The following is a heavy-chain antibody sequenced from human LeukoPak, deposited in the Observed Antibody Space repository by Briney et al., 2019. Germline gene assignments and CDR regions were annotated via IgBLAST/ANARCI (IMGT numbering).Heavy chain of an antibody. CDR1: GYTFTGYY. Sequence: GASVKVSCKASGYTFTGYYMHWVRQAPGQGLEWMGWFNPNSGGTNYAQKFQGRVTMTRDTSISTAYMELSRLRSDDTAVYYCARVGLEMATIYGYYYYGMDVWGQGTTVTVSS. CDR3: ARVGLEMATIYGYYYYGMDV. CDR2: FNPNSGGT. J-gene: IGHJ6*02. D-gene: IGHD5-24*01. V-gene: IGHV1-2*02.